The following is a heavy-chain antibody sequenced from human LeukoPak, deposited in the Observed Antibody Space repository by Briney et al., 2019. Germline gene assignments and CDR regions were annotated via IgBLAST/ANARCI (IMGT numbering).Heavy chain of an antibody. D-gene: IGHD3-9*01. CDR2: IYYSGST. CDR3: TRMAEYDILTGYSYDAFDI. V-gene: IGHV4-30-4*01. CDR1: GGSISSGDYY. J-gene: IGHJ3*02. Sequence: PSETLSLTCTVSGGSISSGDYYWSWIRQPPGKGLEGIGYIYYSGSTYYNPSLKSRVTTSVDTSKNQFSLKLSSVTAADTAVYFCTRMAEYDILTGYSYDAFDIWGQGTMVTVSS.